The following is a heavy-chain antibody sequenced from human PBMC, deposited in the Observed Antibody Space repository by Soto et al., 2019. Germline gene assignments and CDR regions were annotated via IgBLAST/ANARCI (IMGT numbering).Heavy chain of an antibody. CDR3: ASEDYYGSGSYYNGYAIDI. CDR2: IYSGGST. D-gene: IGHD3-10*01. CDR1: GFAVSSNY. J-gene: IGHJ3*02. Sequence: PGGSLRLSCAASGFAVSSNYMSWVRQAPGKGLEWVSVIYSGGSTYYADSVKGRFTISRHNSKNTLYLQMNSLRAEDTAVYYCASEDYYGSGSYYNGYAIDIWGQGTMVTVSS. V-gene: IGHV3-53*04.